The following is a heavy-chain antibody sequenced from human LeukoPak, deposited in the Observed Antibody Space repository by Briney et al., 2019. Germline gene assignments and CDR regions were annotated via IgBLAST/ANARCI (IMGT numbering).Heavy chain of an antibody. J-gene: IGHJ4*02. CDR2: IWYDGSNI. D-gene: IGHD3-10*02. CDR3: ARDFYTGMFDY. Sequence: PGGSLRLSCAASGFTFSSYGFHWVRQAPGKGLEWVAVIWYDGSNIHYAESVKGRFTISRDNSRDTLCLHMNSLRPEDTAVYYCARDFYTGMFDYWGQGTLVTVSS. CDR1: GFTFSSYG. V-gene: IGHV3-33*01.